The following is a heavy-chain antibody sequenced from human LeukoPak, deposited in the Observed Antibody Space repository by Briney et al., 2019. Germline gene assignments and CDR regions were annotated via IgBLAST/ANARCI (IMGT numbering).Heavy chain of an antibody. J-gene: IGHJ4*02. CDR3: ARGLAVAGFNY. Sequence: GGSLRLSCAASGFTFSSSWMLWVRQAPGKGLVWVSRINSDGSSTSYADSVKGRFTFSRDNADNTLYLQMNSLRAEDTAVYYCARGLAVAGFNYWGQGTLVTVSS. D-gene: IGHD6-19*01. V-gene: IGHV3-74*01. CDR2: INSDGSST. CDR1: GFTFSSSW.